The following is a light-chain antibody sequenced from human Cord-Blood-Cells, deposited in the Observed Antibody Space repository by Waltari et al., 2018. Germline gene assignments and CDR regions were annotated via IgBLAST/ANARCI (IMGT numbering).Light chain of an antibody. Sequence: DIQLTQSPSFLSASVGDRVTITCRASQGISSYLAWYQQKPGKAPKLLIYAASTLQSGVPSRFRGSGSGTEFTLTVSRLQPEDFATYYCQQLNSYPPVTFGPGTKVDI. CDR3: QQLNSYPPVT. J-gene: IGKJ3*01. CDR2: AAS. CDR1: QGISSY. V-gene: IGKV1-9*01.